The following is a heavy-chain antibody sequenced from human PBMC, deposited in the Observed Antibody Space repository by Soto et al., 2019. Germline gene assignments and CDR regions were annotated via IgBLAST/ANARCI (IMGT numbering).Heavy chain of an antibody. J-gene: IGHJ4*02. CDR3: ARASGPTSPDFDY. D-gene: IGHD3-10*01. CDR2: ISYDGSNK. V-gene: IGHV3-30-3*01. Sequence: QVQLVESGGGVVQPGRSLRLSCAASGFTFSSYAMHWVRQAPGKGLEWVAVISYDGSNKYYADSVKGRFTISRDNSKNTLYLQINSLRAEDTAVYYCARASGPTSPDFDYWGQGTLVTVSS. CDR1: GFTFSSYA.